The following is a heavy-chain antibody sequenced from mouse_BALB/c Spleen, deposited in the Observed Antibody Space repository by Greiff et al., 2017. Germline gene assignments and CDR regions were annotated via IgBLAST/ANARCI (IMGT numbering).Heavy chain of an antibody. Sequence: VKLMESGPGLVQPSPCLSLSCTASGFSLTSYGVHWVRQSPGKGLEWLGVIWSGGSTDYNAAFISRLSINKDNSKSQVFFKMISLQADDTSIYYSARNYWDYAMDYWGQGTSVTVSS. J-gene: IGHJ4*01. D-gene: IGHD4-1*01. V-gene: IGHV2-4-1*01. CDR3: ARNYWDYAMDY. CDR1: GFSLTSYG. CDR2: IWSGGST.